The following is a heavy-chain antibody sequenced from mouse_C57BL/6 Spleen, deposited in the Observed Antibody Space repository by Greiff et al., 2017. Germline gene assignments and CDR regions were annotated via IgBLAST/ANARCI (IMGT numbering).Heavy chain of an antibody. CDR1: GYTFTSYW. CDR2: IDPNSGGT. CDR3: SKGYGSSYVKDD. D-gene: IGHD1-1*01. Sequence: QVQLQQPGAELVKPGASVTLSCKASGYTFTSYWMHWVKQRPGRGLAWIGRIDPNSGGTKYTEKFTSKATLTVDKPSSTAYMQLSSLTSEDSAVYYCSKGYGSSYVKDDWGQGTTRTVSS. V-gene: IGHV1-72*01. J-gene: IGHJ2*01.